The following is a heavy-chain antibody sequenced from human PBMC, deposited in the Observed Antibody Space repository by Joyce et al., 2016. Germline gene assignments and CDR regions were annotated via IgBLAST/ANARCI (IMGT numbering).Heavy chain of an antibody. J-gene: IGHJ4*02. V-gene: IGHV3-30*18. CDR3: AKDRETSAVLDF. CDR2: ISNDGKNK. D-gene: IGHD6-25*01. CDR1: GFTFRSYG. Sequence: QAQLMESGGGVVQPGRSLRLSCAVSGFTFRSYGMHWVRQAPGTGLEWVAVISNDGKNKNYADSVKGRFTVSRDNSKKILSLQMNSLRPEDTAVYYCAKDRETSAVLDFWGQGTPVTVSS.